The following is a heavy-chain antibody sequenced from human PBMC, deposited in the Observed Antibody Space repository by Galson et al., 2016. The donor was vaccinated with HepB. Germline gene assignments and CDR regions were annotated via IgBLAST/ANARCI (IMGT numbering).Heavy chain of an antibody. V-gene: IGHV1-69*04. J-gene: IGHJ6*04. D-gene: IGHD3-10*01. CDR1: GVTLTNFS. Sequence: SVKVSCKASGVTLTNFSISWVRQAPGQGLEWMARIIPILGIRNFAKKFQGRMTITVDTSTAMAYMELSSLTSDDSAIYFCARDVGFEITLIRGPLIQARHFLDVWGEATTVTVSS. CDR2: IIPILGIR. CDR3: ARDVGFEITLIRGPLIQARHFLDV.